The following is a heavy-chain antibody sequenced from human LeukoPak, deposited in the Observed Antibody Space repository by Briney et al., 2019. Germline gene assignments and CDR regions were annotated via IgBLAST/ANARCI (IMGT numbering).Heavy chain of an antibody. CDR2: IYTRGST. Sequence: SETLSLTCTVSGGSISSYYWSWIRQPAGKGREWIGRIYTRGSTNYNPSLKSRVTISVDTSKNQFSLKLSSVTAADTAVYYCARGRSSYDYYYYMDVWGKGTTVTVSS. J-gene: IGHJ6*03. CDR3: ARGRSSYDYYYYMDV. CDR1: GGSISSYY. D-gene: IGHD2-2*01. V-gene: IGHV4-4*07.